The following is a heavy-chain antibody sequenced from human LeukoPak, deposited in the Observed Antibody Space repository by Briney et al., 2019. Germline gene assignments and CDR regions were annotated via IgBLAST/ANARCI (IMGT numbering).Heavy chain of an antibody. CDR3: ARVAAGKGYPFDY. V-gene: IGHV4-4*02. Sequence: GSLRLSCAASGFTFTTYWMSWVRQAPGKGLEWIGEIYHSGSTNYNPSLKSRVSISVDKSKNQFSLKLSSVTAADTAVYYCARVAAGKGYPFDYWGQGTLVTVSS. CDR1: GFTFTTYW. J-gene: IGHJ4*02. D-gene: IGHD6-13*01. CDR2: IYHSGST.